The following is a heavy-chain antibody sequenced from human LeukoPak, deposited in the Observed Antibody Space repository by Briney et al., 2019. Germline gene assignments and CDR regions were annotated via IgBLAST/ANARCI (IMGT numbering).Heavy chain of an antibody. CDR1: GFTFNSYA. Sequence: GGSLRLSCAASGFTFNSYAMSWVRQAPGKGLEWVSALSGSGDRTFYVDSVKGRFTASRDNSKNTLYLQMNSLRAEDTAVYYCAKDMVTPYYFDYWGQGTLVTVSS. CDR3: AKDMVTPYYFDY. CDR2: LSGSGDRT. J-gene: IGHJ4*02. V-gene: IGHV3-23*01. D-gene: IGHD2-21*02.